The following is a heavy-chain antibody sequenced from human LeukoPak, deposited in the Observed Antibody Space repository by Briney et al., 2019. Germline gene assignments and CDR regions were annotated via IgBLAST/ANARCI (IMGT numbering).Heavy chain of an antibody. J-gene: IGHJ4*02. Sequence: GGSLRLSCAASGFTFSSYAMSWVRQAPGKGLEWVSAISGSGGSTYYADSVKGRFTISRDNSKNTLYLQMNSLRAEDTAVYYCARSLEQWLIRGPIPAIDYWGQGTLVTVSS. D-gene: IGHD6-19*01. V-gene: IGHV3-23*01. CDR2: ISGSGGST. CDR1: GFTFSSYA. CDR3: ARSLEQWLIRGPIPAIDY.